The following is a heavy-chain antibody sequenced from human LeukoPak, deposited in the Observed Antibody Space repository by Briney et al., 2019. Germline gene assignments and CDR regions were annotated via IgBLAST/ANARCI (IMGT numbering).Heavy chain of an antibody. CDR1: GYTFTGYY. CDR2: INPNSGGT. D-gene: IGHD4-17*01. CDR3: ARGNGDYPNHMDV. V-gene: IGHV1-2*02. J-gene: IGHJ6*03. Sequence: ASVKVSCKASGYTFTGYYIHWVRQAPGQGLEWMGWINPNSGGTNYAQKFQGRVTMTRDTSISTAYMELSRLRSDDTAVYYCARGNGDYPNHMDVWAKGTTVTISS.